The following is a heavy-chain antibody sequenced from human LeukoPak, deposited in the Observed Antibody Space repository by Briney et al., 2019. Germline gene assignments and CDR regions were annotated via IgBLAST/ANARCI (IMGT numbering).Heavy chain of an antibody. V-gene: IGHV3-66*02. D-gene: IGHD2-15*01. Sequence: PGGSLRLSCAASGFTVSSNYMSWVRQAPGKGLEWVSVIYSGGSTYYADSVKGRFTISRDNSKNTLYLQMNSLRAEDTAVYYCARTDCSGGSCYSPAYLQHWGQGTLVTVSS. CDR2: IYSGGST. CDR1: GFTVSSNY. J-gene: IGHJ1*01. CDR3: ARTDCSGGSCYSPAYLQH.